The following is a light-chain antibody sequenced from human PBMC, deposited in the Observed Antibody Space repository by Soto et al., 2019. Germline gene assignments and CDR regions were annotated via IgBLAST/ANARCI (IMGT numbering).Light chain of an antibody. J-gene: IGLJ1*01. V-gene: IGLV1-40*01. CDR1: GPGIGPAFH. CDR3: QSYDSSLGGSV. CDR2: ANS. Sequence: QSALKQPPSVSGAPGQRVTISCTGSGPGIGPAFHVHWYQQLPGTAPQLLIYANSNRPSGVPDRFSGSKSGTSASLAIAGLQAEDEADYYCQSYDSSLGGSVFGTGTKVTVL.